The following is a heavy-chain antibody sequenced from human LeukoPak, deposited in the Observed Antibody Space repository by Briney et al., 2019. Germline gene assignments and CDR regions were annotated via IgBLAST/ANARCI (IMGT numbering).Heavy chain of an antibody. V-gene: IGHV4-59*08. CDR3: AGHHPRNTVDF. J-gene: IGHJ4*02. CDR1: GGSISSYY. CDR2: IYSSGST. Sequence: SETLSLTCSVSGGSISSYYWSWIRQSPGRGLEWIGYIYSSGSTNYNPSLKSRATISVDTSKNQFSLRMRSVTAADTAVYYCAGHHPRNTVDFWGQGTLVTVSS. D-gene: IGHD2/OR15-2a*01.